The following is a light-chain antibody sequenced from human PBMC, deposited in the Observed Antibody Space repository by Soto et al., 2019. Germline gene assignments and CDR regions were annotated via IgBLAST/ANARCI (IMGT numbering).Light chain of an antibody. V-gene: IGKV1-5*03. J-gene: IGKJ1*01. CDR2: KAS. CDR3: QQYNSYPWT. CDR1: QSISSW. Sequence: DVQMTQSPSTLSASVGDRVTIACRASQSISSWLAWYQQKPGKAPKLLIYKASTLESGVPSNFSGSGSGTEFTLTISSLQPEDFATYYCQQYNSYPWTFRQGTRVDVK.